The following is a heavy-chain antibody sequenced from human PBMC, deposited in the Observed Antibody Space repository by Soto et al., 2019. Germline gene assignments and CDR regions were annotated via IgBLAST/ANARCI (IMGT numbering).Heavy chain of an antibody. CDR1: GYTFTSYA. CDR2: INTNTGNP. J-gene: IGHJ6*02. D-gene: IGHD3-10*01. CDR3: ARDRPHITMVGGSIGYYYGMDV. Sequence: ASVKVSCKASGYTFTSYAMNWVRQAPGQGLEWMGWINTNTGNPTYAQGFTGRFVFSLDTSVSTAYLQICSLKAEDTAVYYCARDRPHITMVGGSIGYYYGMDVWGQGTTVTVSS. V-gene: IGHV7-4-1*01.